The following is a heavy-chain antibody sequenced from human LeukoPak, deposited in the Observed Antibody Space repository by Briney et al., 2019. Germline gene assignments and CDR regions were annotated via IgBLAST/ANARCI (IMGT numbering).Heavy chain of an antibody. D-gene: IGHD3-22*01. Sequence: PSETLSLTCTVSGGSISSSSYYWSWIRQPPGKGLEWIGYVDYSGGTNYNPSLKSRVTISVDTSKNQFSLNLSSVTAADTAVYFCARGHYYDTSGDYWGQGTLVTVSS. CDR3: ARGHYYDTSGDY. CDR2: VDYSGGT. CDR1: GGSISSSSYY. J-gene: IGHJ4*02. V-gene: IGHV4-61*01.